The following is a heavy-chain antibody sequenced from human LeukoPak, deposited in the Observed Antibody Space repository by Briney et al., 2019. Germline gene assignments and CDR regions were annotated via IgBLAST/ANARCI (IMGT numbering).Heavy chain of an antibody. CDR1: GYTFTGYY. CDR2: INPNSGGT. V-gene: IGHV1-2*02. Sequence: ASVKVSCKASGYTFTGYYMHWVRQAPGQGLEWMGWINPNSGGTNYAQKFQGRVTMTRDTSISTAYMELSRLRSDDTAVYYCASDYYDSSGYWRGGDWFDPWGQGTLVTVSS. CDR3: ASDYYDSSGYWRGGDWFDP. J-gene: IGHJ5*02. D-gene: IGHD3-22*01.